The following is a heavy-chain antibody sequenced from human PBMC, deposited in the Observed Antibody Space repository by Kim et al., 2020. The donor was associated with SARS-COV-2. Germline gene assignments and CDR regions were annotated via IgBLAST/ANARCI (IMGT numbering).Heavy chain of an antibody. CDR1: GGSISSYY. V-gene: IGHV4-59*01. CDR3: ARGGSPPHYYDSSGPPFDWYFDL. D-gene: IGHD3-22*01. J-gene: IGHJ2*01. CDR2: IYYSGST. Sequence: SETLSLTCTVSGGSISSYYWSWIRQPPGKGLEWIGYIYYSGSTNYNPSLKSRVTISVDTSKNQFSLKLSSVTAADTAVYYCARGGSPPHYYDSSGPPFDWYFDLWCRGTLVTVSS.